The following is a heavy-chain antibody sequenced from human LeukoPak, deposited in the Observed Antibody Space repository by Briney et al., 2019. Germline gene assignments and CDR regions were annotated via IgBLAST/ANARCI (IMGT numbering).Heavy chain of an antibody. V-gene: IGHV4-59*01. CDR1: GGSISSDY. Sequence: SETLSLTCTVSGGSISSDYWSWLRQPPGKGLEWIGNIHYSGGTNYNPSLKSRVTISVDTSKTQYFLHLTSVTAADTAVYYCARGAGWYGYWGQGTLVTVSS. CDR3: ARGAGWYGY. J-gene: IGHJ4*02. D-gene: IGHD6-19*01. CDR2: IHYSGGT.